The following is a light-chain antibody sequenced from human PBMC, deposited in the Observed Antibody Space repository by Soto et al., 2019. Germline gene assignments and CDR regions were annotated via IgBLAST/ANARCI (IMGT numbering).Light chain of an antibody. V-gene: IGKV1-5*01. J-gene: IGKJ4*01. Sequence: DIQMTQSPSTLSASVGDRVTITCRASQSINSWLAWYQQKPGKAPKFLIYDASTLESGVPSRFSGSGSGTEFTLTISSLQPDDFAIYYCQQYNSYPLTFGGGTKVEIK. CDR1: QSINSW. CDR3: QQYNSYPLT. CDR2: DAS.